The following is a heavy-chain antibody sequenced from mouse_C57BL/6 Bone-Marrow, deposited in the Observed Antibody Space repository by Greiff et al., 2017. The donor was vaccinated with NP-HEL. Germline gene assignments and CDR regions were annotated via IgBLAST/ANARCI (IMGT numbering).Heavy chain of an antibody. Sequence: EVQGVESGGDLVKPGGSLKLSCAASGFTFSSYGMSWVRQTPDKRLEWVATISSGGRYTSYPASVKGRFTISRDNAKNTLYLQMSSLKSEDTAMYYCASPYDYDVAWFAYWGQGTLVTVSA. CDR3: ASPYDYDVAWFAY. J-gene: IGHJ3*01. CDR2: ISSGGRYT. V-gene: IGHV5-6*01. CDR1: GFTFSSYG. D-gene: IGHD2-4*01.